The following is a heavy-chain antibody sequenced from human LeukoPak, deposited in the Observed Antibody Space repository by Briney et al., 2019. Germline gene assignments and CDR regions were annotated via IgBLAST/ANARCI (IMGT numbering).Heavy chain of an antibody. CDR2: ISPYNGNT. Sequence: ASVKVSCKASGYTFTSYGISWMRQAPGQGLEWMGWISPYNGNTNYAQKLQGRVTMTTDTSTSTAYMELRSLRSDDTAVYYCAREGPSGSSYYYGMDVWGQGTTVTVSS. J-gene: IGHJ6*02. CDR1: GYTFTSYG. CDR3: AREGPSGSSYYYGMDV. D-gene: IGHD1-26*01. V-gene: IGHV1-18*01.